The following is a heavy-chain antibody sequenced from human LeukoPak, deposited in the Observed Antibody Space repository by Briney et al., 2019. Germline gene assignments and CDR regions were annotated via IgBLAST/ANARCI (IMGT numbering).Heavy chain of an antibody. V-gene: IGHV4-39*07. CDR2: IYYSGST. CDR1: GGSISSSSYY. J-gene: IGHJ5*02. Sequence: SETLSLTCTVSGGSISSSSYYWGWIRQPPGKGLEWIGSIYYSGSTYYNPSLKSRVTISVDTSKNQFSLKLSSVTAADTAVYYCAREVNGYSSSRQRYNWFDPWGQGTLVTVSS. CDR3: AREVNGYSSSRQRYNWFDP. D-gene: IGHD6-13*01.